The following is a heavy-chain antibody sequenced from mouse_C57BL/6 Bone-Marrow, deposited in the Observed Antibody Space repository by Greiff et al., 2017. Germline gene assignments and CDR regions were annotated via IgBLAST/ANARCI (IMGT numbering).Heavy chain of an antibody. J-gene: IGHJ3*01. CDR3: AIKGREFAY. V-gene: IGHV1-81*01. CDR1: GYTFTSYG. CDR2: IYPRSGNT. Sequence: QVQLQQSGAELARPGASVKLSCKASGYTFTSYGISWVKQRTGQGLEWIGEIYPRSGNTYYNEKFKGKATLTADKSSSTAYMELRSLTSEDSAVYFCAIKGREFAYWGQGTLVTVSA.